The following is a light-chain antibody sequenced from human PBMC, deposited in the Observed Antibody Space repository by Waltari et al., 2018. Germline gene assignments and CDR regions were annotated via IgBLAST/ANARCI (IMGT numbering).Light chain of an antibody. J-gene: IGLJ3*02. CDR3: ALYMGSGIWV. CDR2: KAN. Sequence: QTVVTQEPSLSVSPGGTVTLTCTLSSGSVSTTSYATWYQQTPGQPPRTLVYKANARSSGVPDRFSGLILGNKAALTITGAQADDESDYYCALYMGSGIWVFGGGTKLTVL. CDR1: SGSVSTTSY. V-gene: IGLV8-61*01.